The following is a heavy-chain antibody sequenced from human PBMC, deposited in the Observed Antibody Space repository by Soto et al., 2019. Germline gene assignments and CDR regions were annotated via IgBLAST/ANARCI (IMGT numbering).Heavy chain of an antibody. V-gene: IGHV1-3*01. D-gene: IGHD3-10*01. J-gene: IGHJ3*02. Sequence: QVQLVQSGAEVKKPGASVKVSCKTSGYTFTTYPMHWVRQAPGQRLEWMGWINAGNGNTKYSQKFQGRVTITRDTSASTAYMELSSLRSEDTAVYYCARVLTMVRGVILDAFDMWGQGTRVTVSS. CDR1: GYTFTTYP. CDR2: INAGNGNT. CDR3: ARVLTMVRGVILDAFDM.